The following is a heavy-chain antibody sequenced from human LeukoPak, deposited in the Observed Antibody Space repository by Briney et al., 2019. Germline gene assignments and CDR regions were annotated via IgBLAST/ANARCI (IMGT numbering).Heavy chain of an antibody. CDR2: IYTSGST. D-gene: IGHD5-18*01. J-gene: IGHJ5*02. CDR3: ARGKGYSYGYEEGWFDP. Sequence: SETLSLTCTVSGGSISSGSYYWSWIRQPAGKGLEWIGRIYTSGSTNYNPSLKSRVTISVDTSKNQFSLKLSSVTAADTAVYYCARGKGYSYGYEEGWFDPWGQGTLVTVSS. CDR1: GGSISSGSYY. V-gene: IGHV4-61*02.